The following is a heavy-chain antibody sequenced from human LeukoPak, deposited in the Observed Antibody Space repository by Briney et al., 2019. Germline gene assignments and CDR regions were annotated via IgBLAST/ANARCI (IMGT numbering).Heavy chain of an antibody. Sequence: SQTLSLTCAISGDSVSSNSAAWNWIRQSPSRGLEWLGRTYYRSKWYNDYAVSVKSRITINPDTSKNQFSLQLNSVTPEDTAVYYCARDLSGSNSYPHSSSSDSGYYYYYMDVWGKGTTVTVSS. CDR1: GDSVSSNSAA. CDR3: ARDLSGSNSYPHSSSSDSGYYYYYMDV. D-gene: IGHD6-6*01. J-gene: IGHJ6*03. V-gene: IGHV6-1*01. CDR2: TYYRSKWYN.